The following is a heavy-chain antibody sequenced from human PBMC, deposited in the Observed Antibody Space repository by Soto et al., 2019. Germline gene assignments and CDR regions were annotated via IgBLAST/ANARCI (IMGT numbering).Heavy chain of an antibody. D-gene: IGHD6-13*01. CDR1: GFTFDDYA. V-gene: IGHV3-9*01. CDR3: AKDREIAAAGTFDY. J-gene: IGHJ4*02. CDR2: ISWNSGSI. Sequence: SLRLSCAASGFTFDDYAMHWVRQAPGKGLEWVSGISWNSGSIGYADSVKGRFTISRDNAKNSLYLQMNSLRAEDTALYYCAKDREIAAAGTFDYWGQGTLVTVPS.